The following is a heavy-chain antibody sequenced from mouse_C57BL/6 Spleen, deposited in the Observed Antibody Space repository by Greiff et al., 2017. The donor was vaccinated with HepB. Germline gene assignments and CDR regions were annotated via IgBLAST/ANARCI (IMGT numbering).Heavy chain of an antibody. Sequence: VKLQESGAELMKPGASVKLSCKATGYTFTGYWIEWVKQRPGHGLEWIGEILPGSGSTNYNEKFKGKATFTADTSSNTAYMQLSSLTTEDSAIYYCARGGLSIVTTRFYAMDYWGQGTSVTVSS. D-gene: IGHD2-5*01. CDR1: GYTFTGYW. J-gene: IGHJ4*01. CDR2: ILPGSGST. V-gene: IGHV1-9*01. CDR3: ARGGLSIVTTRFYAMDY.